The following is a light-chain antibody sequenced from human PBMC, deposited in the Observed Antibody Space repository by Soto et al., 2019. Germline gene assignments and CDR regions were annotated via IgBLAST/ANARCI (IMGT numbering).Light chain of an antibody. Sequence: EIVLTQSPVTLSLSPGERATLSCRASQSVRTYLAWYQVKPGQAPRLLIYDASRRASGVPARFSGSGSGTDFTLTISSLEPEDFALYYCQQRTNWPLTFGGGTKVEIK. V-gene: IGKV3-11*01. CDR1: QSVRTY. CDR3: QQRTNWPLT. J-gene: IGKJ4*01. CDR2: DAS.